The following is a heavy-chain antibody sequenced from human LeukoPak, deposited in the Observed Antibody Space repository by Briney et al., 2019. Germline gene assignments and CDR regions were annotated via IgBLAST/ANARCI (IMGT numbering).Heavy chain of an antibody. CDR1: GYTFTTYS. Sequence: GASVKVSCKGSGYTFTTYSINWVRQAPGQGLEWMGWISTKSGNTNYAQNLQGRVTLTTDASTSTAYIELKTLRSDDTAVYYCAIYSSGWFNAFDIWGQGTMVTVSS. CDR2: ISTKSGNT. CDR3: AIYSSGWFNAFDI. D-gene: IGHD6-19*01. J-gene: IGHJ3*02. V-gene: IGHV1-18*01.